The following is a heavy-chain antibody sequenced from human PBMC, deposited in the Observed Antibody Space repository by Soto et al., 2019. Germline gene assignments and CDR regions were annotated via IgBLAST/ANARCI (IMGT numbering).Heavy chain of an antibody. D-gene: IGHD5-12*01. V-gene: IGHV3-23*01. CDR2: ISAGGGSA. CDR1: GFTFSSYA. J-gene: IGHJ4*02. CDR3: AKDGGGYNYYFAY. Sequence: EVRVLESGGGLVQPGGSLRLSCAASGFTFSSYAMSWVRQAPGKGLEWVSGISAGGGSAYYADSVKGRFIISRDNSKNTVYLQMSSLRAEDTAVYYCAKDGGGYNYYFAYWGQGSLVTVSS.